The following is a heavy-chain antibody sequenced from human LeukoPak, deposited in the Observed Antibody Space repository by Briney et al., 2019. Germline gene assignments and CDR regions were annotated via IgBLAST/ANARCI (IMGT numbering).Heavy chain of an antibody. Sequence: PSETLSLTCTDSGGSISSGDYYWSWIRQPPGKGLEWIGYIYYSGSTYYNPSLKSRVTISVDTSKNQFSLKLSSVTAADTAVYYCARGDTSWEKVFDYWGQGTLVTVSS. CDR3: ARGDTSWEKVFDY. J-gene: IGHJ4*02. CDR2: IYYSGST. CDR1: GGSISSGDYY. D-gene: IGHD2-2*01. V-gene: IGHV4-30-4*08.